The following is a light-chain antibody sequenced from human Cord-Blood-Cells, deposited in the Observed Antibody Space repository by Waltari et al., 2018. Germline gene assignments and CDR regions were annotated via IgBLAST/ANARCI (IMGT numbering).Light chain of an antibody. CDR1: SSTIGSHY. J-gene: IGLJ1*01. CDR2: RNN. CDR3: AAWDDSLSGYV. V-gene: IGLV1-47*01. Sequence: QSVLTQPPSASGTPGQRVTIACSGSSSTIGSHYVYWYQQLPGTAPKLLIYRNNQRPSGVPDRFSGSKSGTSASLAISGLRSEDEADYYCAAWDDSLSGYVFGTGTKVTVI.